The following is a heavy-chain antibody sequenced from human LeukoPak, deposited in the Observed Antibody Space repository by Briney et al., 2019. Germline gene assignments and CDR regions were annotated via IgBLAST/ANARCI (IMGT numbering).Heavy chain of an antibody. CDR1: GFTFGTYA. Sequence: PGGSLRLSCAASGFTFGTYAMSWVRQAPGKGLEWVSTIGVSVGNTYYADSVKGRFTISRDNSKNTLYLQMNSLRAEDTAVYYCAKRGKSLTGTKLYYFDQWAREPWSPSPQ. J-gene: IGHJ4*02. CDR2: IGVSVGNT. CDR3: AKRGKSLTGTKLYYFDQ. V-gene: IGHV3-23*01. D-gene: IGHD1-7*01.